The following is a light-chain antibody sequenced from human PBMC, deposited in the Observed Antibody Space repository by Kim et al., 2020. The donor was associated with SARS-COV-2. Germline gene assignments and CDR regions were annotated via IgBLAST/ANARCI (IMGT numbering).Light chain of an antibody. V-gene: IGLV6-57*04. J-gene: IGLJ2*01. Sequence: NFMLTQPLSVSESPGKTVTISCTRSSGSIDDNYVQWYQQRPGGVPTDVIYEDDQRPSGVSDRFSGSIDNSSNSASLTISGLKTEDEADYYCQSYNRSNVVFGGGTQLTVL. CDR3: QSYNRSNVV. CDR2: EDD. CDR1: SGSIDDNY.